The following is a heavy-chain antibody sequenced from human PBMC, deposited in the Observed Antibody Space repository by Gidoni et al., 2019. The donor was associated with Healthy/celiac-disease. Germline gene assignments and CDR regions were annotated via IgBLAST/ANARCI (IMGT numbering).Heavy chain of an antibody. CDR1: GYTFTSYG. Sequence: QVQLVQSGAEVKKPGASVKVSCKASGYTFTSYGISWVRQAPGQGLEWMGWISAYNGNTNYAQKLQSRVTMTTDASTSTAYMELRSLRSDDTAVYYCARDLDGYDFSRTLFDYWGQGTLVTVSS. CDR2: ISAYNGNT. J-gene: IGHJ4*02. D-gene: IGHD5-12*01. V-gene: IGHV1-18*01. CDR3: ARDLDGYDFSRTLFDY.